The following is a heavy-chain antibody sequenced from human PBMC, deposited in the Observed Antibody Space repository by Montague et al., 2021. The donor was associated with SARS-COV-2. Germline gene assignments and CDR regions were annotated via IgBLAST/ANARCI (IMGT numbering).Heavy chain of an antibody. CDR3: ARDDIVLQGVTKGMDV. D-gene: IGHD3-10*01. V-gene: IGHV4-39*07. CDR1: GGSISSSNYY. CDR2: MYYSGGT. J-gene: IGHJ6*02. Sequence: SETLSLTCTVSGGSISSSNYYWGWIRQPPGKGLEWIGNMYYSGGTYYNPSLKSRVTISIGTSKNQFSLKLSSATAADTAVYYCARDDIVLQGVTKGMDVWGQGTTVTVSS.